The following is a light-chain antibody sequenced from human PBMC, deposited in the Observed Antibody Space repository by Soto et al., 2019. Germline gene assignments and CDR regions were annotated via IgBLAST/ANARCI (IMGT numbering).Light chain of an antibody. V-gene: IGLV2-8*01. CDR2: EVS. CDR1: SSEVGGYNY. CDR3: SSYAGGFYV. Sequence: QSVLSQPPSASGPPGQSVTISCTGTSSEVGGYNYVSWYQQHPGKAPKLMIFEVSKRPSGVPDRFSGSKSGNTASLTVSGLQAEDEADYYGSSYAGGFYVCETGPRVAVL. J-gene: IGLJ1*01.